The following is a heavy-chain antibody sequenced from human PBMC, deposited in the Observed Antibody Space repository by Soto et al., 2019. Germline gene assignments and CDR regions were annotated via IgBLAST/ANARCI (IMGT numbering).Heavy chain of an antibody. CDR3: AKDPRPATDYGGNSVVYYFDY. Sequence: SLRLSCAASGFTFSSSGMHWVRQAPGKGLEWVAVISYDGSNKYYADSVKGRFTISRDNSKNTLYLQMNSLRAEDTAVYYCAKDPRPATDYGGNSVVYYFDYWGQGTLVTVSS. V-gene: IGHV3-30*18. CDR2: ISYDGSNK. D-gene: IGHD4-17*01. J-gene: IGHJ4*02. CDR1: GFTFSSSG.